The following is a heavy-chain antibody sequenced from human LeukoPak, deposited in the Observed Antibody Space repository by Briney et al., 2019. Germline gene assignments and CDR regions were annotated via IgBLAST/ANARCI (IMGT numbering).Heavy chain of an antibody. D-gene: IGHD3-22*01. V-gene: IGHV3-33*06. CDR2: IWYDGSKE. CDR3: AKGGSGYWTFFDR. CDR1: RFTFSNHG. Sequence: GGSLRLSCAASRFTFSNHGMHWVRQAPGKGLEWVAVIWYDGSKEYYADSVKGRFIISRDNSKNTLHLQMNSLRAEDTAVYYCAKGGSGYWTFFDRWGQGTLVTVSS. J-gene: IGHJ4*02.